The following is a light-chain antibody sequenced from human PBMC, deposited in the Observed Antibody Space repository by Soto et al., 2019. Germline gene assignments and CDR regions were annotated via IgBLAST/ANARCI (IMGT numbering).Light chain of an antibody. J-gene: IGKJ4*01. Sequence: DIQMTQSPSTLSASVGDRVTITCRASRSISNWLAWYQQKPGKAPKLLIYDASSLEGGVPSRFSGSGSGTEFTLTISSLQPDDFATYYCQQYNSYPSFGGGTKVEIK. CDR3: QQYNSYPS. CDR2: DAS. V-gene: IGKV1-5*01. CDR1: RSISNW.